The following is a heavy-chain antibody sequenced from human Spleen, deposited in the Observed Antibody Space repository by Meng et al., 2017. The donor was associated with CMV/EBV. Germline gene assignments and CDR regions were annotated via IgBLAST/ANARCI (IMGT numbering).Heavy chain of an antibody. CDR1: GYTVTSYY. D-gene: IGHD6-13*01. CDR3: ARDQGIATAAGY. V-gene: IGHV1-46*01. Sequence: KASGYTVTSYYMHWVRQAPGQGLEWMRIINPSGGSTSYEQKFQGRVTMTRDTSTITVYMELSSLRSEYSAVYYCARDQGIATAAGYWGQGTLVTVSS. J-gene: IGHJ4*02. CDR2: INPSGGST.